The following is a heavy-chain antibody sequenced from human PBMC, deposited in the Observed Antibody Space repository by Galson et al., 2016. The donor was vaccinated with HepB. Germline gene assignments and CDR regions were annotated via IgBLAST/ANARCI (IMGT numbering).Heavy chain of an antibody. CDR1: EFPFDDYA. J-gene: IGHJ6*04. CDR3: ARGKFDCSGGTCHYYGMDV. V-gene: IGHV3-13*01. CDR2: IGTAGDT. Sequence: SLRLSCAASEFPFDDYAMHWVRQATGKGLEWVSAIGTAGDTYYPGSVRGRFTISRENSKNSLYLQMNSLTAGDTAVYYCARGKFDCSGGTCHYYGMDVWGKGTTVTVSS. D-gene: IGHD2-15*01.